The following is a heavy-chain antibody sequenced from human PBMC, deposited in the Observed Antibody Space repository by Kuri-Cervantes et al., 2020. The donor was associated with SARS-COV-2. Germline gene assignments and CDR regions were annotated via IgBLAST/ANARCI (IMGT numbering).Heavy chain of an antibody. CDR1: GGSFSGYY. D-gene: IGHD6-6*01. CDR3: ARQSEYSSSTTKYYFDY. J-gene: IGHJ4*02. V-gene: IGHV4-34*01. Sequence: SEPLSLTCAVYGGSFSGYYWSWIRQPPGKGLEWIGEINHSGGTNYNPSLKSRVTISVATSKNQFSLKLSTVTAADTAVYYCARQSEYSSSTTKYYFDYWGQGTLVTVSS. CDR2: INHSGGT.